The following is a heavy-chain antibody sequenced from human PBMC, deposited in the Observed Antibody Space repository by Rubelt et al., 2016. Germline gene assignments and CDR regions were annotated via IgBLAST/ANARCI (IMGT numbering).Heavy chain of an antibody. J-gene: IGHJ4*02. CDR3: AKSTDGGKRYLDY. V-gene: IGHV3-23*04. D-gene: IGHD4-23*01. CDR1: GFTFDDYG. CDR2: ISGSGGST. Sequence: EVQLVESGGGVVRPGGSLRLSCAASGFTFDDYGMSWVRQAPGKGLEWVSAISGSGGSTYYADSVKGRFTISRDNSKTTLDLQRNSLRAEDTAVDYWAKSTDGGKRYLDYWGQGTLVTVSA.